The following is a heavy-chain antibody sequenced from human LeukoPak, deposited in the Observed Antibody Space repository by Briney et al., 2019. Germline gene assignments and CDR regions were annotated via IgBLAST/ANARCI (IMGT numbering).Heavy chain of an antibody. CDR2: ISTTGTTI. D-gene: IGHD1-1*01. CDR3: ARPRYHFDY. CDR1: GYIFSSYE. Sequence: GGSLRLSCEASGYIFSSYEMNWVRQAPGKGLEWVSYISTTGTTIYYSDSVRGRFTISRDNARNSLFLQMSSLRAEDTAVYYCARPRYHFDYWGQGTLVTVSS. V-gene: IGHV3-48*03. J-gene: IGHJ4*02.